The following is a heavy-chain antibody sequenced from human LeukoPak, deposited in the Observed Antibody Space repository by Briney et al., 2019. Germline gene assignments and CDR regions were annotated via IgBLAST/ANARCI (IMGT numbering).Heavy chain of an antibody. CDR1: GFTFSSYA. V-gene: IGHV3-23*01. J-gene: IGHJ4*02. D-gene: IGHD6-19*01. Sequence: PGGSLRLSCAASGFTFSSYAMSWVRQAPGKGLEWVSAISGSGGSTYYADSVKGRFTISRDNAKNSLYLQMNSLRAEDTAVYYCARDSVAGVDYWGLGTLVTVSS. CDR3: ARDSVAGVDY. CDR2: ISGSGGST.